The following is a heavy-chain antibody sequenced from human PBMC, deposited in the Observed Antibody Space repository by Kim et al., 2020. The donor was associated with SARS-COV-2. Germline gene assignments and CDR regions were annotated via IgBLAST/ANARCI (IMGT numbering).Heavy chain of an antibody. V-gene: IGHV4-39*01. CDR2: IYYSGST. D-gene: IGHD3-22*01. CDR1: GGSISSSSYY. Sequence: SETLSLTCTVSGGSISSSSYYWGWIRQPPGKGLEWIGSIYYSGSTYYNPSLKSRVTISVDTSKNQFSLKLSSVTAADTAVYYCARHGFSRITMIVVVITSFDPWGQGTLVTVSS. CDR3: ARHGFSRITMIVVVITSFDP. J-gene: IGHJ5*02.